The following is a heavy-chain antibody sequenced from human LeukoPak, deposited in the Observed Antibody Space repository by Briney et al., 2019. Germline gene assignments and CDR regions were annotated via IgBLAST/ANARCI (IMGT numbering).Heavy chain of an antibody. V-gene: IGHV4-38-2*02. CDR3: ARVARSSSWYHTGWFDP. D-gene: IGHD6-13*01. J-gene: IGHJ5*02. CDR1: GYSISSGYY. Sequence: PSETLSLTCNVSGYSISSGYYWGWIRQPPGKGLQWIGTIYHSGSTYYNPSLKSRVTISVDTSKNQFSLKLSSVTAADTAVYYCARVARSSSWYHTGWFDPWGQGTLVTVSS. CDR2: IYHSGST.